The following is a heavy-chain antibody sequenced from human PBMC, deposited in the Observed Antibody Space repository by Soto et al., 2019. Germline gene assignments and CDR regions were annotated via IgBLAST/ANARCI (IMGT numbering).Heavy chain of an antibody. CDR3: TRGRPIDY. J-gene: IGHJ4*02. CDR1: GFTFSSDS. Sequence: EVRLVESGGGVVQPGGSLGLSCAASGFTFSSDSINWVRQAPGKGLEWLSYISGSGSVIYYAESVRGRFTISRDNSKNSLYLQMNSLRAEDTAVYYCTRGRPIDYWGQGTQVTVSA. V-gene: IGHV3-48*01. CDR2: ISGSGSVI.